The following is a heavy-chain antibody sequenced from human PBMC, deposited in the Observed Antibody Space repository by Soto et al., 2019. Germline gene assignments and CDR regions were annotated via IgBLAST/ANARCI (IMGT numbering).Heavy chain of an antibody. V-gene: IGHV3-21*01. CDR2: ISSSSSYI. D-gene: IGHD1-7*01. Sequence: EVQLLESGGGLVQPGGSLRLSCAASRFTFSSYSMNWVRQAPGKGLEWVSSISSSSSYIYYADSVKGRFTISRDNAKNSLYLQMNSLRAEDTAVYYCARGGTNKYGMDVWGQGTTVTVSS. J-gene: IGHJ6*02. CDR1: RFTFSSYS. CDR3: ARGGTNKYGMDV.